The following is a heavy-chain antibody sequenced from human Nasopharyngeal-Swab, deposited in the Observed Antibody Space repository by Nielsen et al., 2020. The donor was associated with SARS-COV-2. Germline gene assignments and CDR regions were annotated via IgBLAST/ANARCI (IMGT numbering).Heavy chain of an antibody. Sequence: GESLKISCKGSGYSFSSYWIGWVRQMPGKGLEWMGIMYPRDSDTRYSPSFQGQVTMSADKFISTAYLQWSSLKASDTAMYYCATAYNGNYYWDYWGQGTLVTVSS. CDR3: ATAYNGNYYWDY. CDR2: MYPRDSDT. D-gene: IGHD1-7*01. CDR1: GYSFSSYW. V-gene: IGHV5-51*01. J-gene: IGHJ4*02.